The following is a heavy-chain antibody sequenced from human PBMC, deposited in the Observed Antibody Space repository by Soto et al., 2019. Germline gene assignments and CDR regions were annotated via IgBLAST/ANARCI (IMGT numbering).Heavy chain of an antibody. J-gene: IGHJ3*02. D-gene: IGHD2-2*01. CDR2: ISAYNGNT. Sequence: ASVKVSCKASGYTFTSYGISWVRQAPGQGLEWMGWISAYNGNTNYAQKLQGRVTMTTDTSTSTAYMELRSLRSDDTAVYYCARDHGKYCSRTSCPDAFDIWGQGPMVTV. CDR1: GYTFTSYG. V-gene: IGHV1-18*04. CDR3: ARDHGKYCSRTSCPDAFDI.